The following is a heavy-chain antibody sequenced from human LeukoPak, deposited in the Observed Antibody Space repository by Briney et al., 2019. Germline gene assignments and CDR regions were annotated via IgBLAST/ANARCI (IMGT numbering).Heavy chain of an antibody. V-gene: IGHV4-34*01. CDR2: INHRGST. D-gene: IGHD2-2*02. CDR3: ARENIVVVPAAIWYYYCYMDV. CDR1: GGSFSGYY. J-gene: IGHJ6*03. Sequence: SETLSLTCAVYGGSFSGYYWSWIRQPPGKGLEWIGEINHRGSTNYNPSLKSRVTISVDTSKNQFSLKLSSVTAADTAVYYCARENIVVVPAAIWYYYCYMDVWGKGTTVTVSS.